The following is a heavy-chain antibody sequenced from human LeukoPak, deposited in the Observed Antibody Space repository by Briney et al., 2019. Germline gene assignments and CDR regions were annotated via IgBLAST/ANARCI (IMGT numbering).Heavy chain of an antibody. CDR3: ARPPGYCSSTSCYAFDI. CDR1: GFTFSSYS. J-gene: IGHJ3*02. Sequence: GGSLRPSCAASGFTFSSYSMNWVRQAPGKGLEWVSSISSSSSYIYYADSVKGRFTISRDNAKNSLYLQMNSLRAEDTAVYYCARPPGYCSSTSCYAFDIWGQGTMVTVSS. CDR2: ISSSSSYI. D-gene: IGHD2-2*01. V-gene: IGHV3-21*01.